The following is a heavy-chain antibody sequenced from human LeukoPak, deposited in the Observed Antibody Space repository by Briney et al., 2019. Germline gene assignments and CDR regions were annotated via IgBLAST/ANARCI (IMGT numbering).Heavy chain of an antibody. CDR1: GFTFSSYS. CDR2: ISSGSTYM. CDR3: GRVGGRSKAAKGDAFDI. V-gene: IGHV3-21*01. Sequence: GGSLRLSGAASGFTFSSYSMNWVRQAPGKGLEWVSSISSGSTYMYYADSVKGRFTISRDNAQNSMYLQMNSLRAEDTAVYYCGRVGGRSKAAKGDAFDIWGQGTMVTVSS. J-gene: IGHJ3*02. D-gene: IGHD6-6*01.